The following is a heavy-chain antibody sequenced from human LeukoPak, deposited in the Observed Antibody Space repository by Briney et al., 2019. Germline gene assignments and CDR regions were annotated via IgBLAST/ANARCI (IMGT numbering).Heavy chain of an antibody. CDR3: ARGAQYYYDSSGYSDY. J-gene: IGHJ4*02. D-gene: IGHD3-22*01. Sequence: GASVKVSCKASGYTFTGCYMHWVRQAPGQGLEWMGWINPNSGGTNYAQKFQGRVTMTRDTSISTAYMELSRLRSDDTAVYYCARGAQYYYDSSGYSDYWGQGTLVTVSS. CDR1: GYTFTGCY. CDR2: INPNSGGT. V-gene: IGHV1-2*02.